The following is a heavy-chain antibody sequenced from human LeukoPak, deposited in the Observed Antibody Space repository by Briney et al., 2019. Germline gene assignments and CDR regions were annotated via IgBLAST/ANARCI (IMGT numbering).Heavy chain of an antibody. J-gene: IGHJ4*02. CDR1: GGSISSYY. V-gene: IGHV4-59*01. Sequence: PSETLSLTCTVSGGSISSYYWSWIRQPPGKGLEWIGYIYNSGSTIYNPSLKSRVTMSADTSKNQVSLKLSSVTAADTAVYYCSRGNWELLIGNIWGQGTLVTVST. D-gene: IGHD1-26*01. CDR2: IYNSGST. CDR3: SRGNWELLIGNI.